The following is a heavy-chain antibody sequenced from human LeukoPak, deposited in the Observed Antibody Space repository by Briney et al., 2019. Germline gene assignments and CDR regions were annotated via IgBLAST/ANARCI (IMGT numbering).Heavy chain of an antibody. CDR2: ISAYNGNT. D-gene: IGHD6-19*01. Sequence: ASVKVSCKASGYTFTSYGISWVRQAPGQGLEWMGWISAYNGNTNYAQKLQGRVTMTTDTSTSTAYMELRSLRSGDTAVYYCARDFPSIAVAGNFDYWGQGTLVTVSS. V-gene: IGHV1-18*01. CDR1: GYTFTSYG. CDR3: ARDFPSIAVAGNFDY. J-gene: IGHJ4*02.